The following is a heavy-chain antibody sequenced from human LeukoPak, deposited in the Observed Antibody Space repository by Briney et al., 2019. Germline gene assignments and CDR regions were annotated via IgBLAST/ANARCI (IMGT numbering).Heavy chain of an antibody. CDR3: ARLPPNCSGGSCFSQKHLYYYYYGMDV. CDR1: GGSFSGYY. J-gene: IGHJ6*02. Sequence: PSETLSLTCAVYGGSFSGYYWSWIRQPPGKGLEWIGEINHSGSTNYNPSLKSRVTISVDTSKNQFSLKLSSVTAADTAVCYCARLPPNCSGGSCFSQKHLYYYYYGMDVWGQGTTVTVSS. V-gene: IGHV4-34*01. D-gene: IGHD2-15*01. CDR2: INHSGST.